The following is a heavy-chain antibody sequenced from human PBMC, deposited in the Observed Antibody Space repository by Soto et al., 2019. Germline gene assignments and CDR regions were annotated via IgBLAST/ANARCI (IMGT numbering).Heavy chain of an antibody. CDR2: ISSSTSTI. V-gene: IGHV3-48*01. CDR1: GFSFSSYS. J-gene: IGHJ5*02. D-gene: IGHD3-16*02. Sequence: PGGSLRLSCAASGFSFSSYSMNWVRQAPGKGLEWLSYISSSTSTIFYADSVKGRFTISRDNAKNSLYLQMNSLRAEDTAVYYCTRMTRYSWFDPWGQGTLVTVSS. CDR3: TRMTRYSWFDP.